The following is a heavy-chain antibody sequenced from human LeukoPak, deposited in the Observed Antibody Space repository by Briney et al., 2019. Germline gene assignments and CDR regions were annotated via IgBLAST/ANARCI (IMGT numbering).Heavy chain of an antibody. Sequence: PGGSLRLSCAASGFTFSNYWMHWVRQAPGKGLVWVSRINSDARSTSYADSVKGRFTISRDNAKNTLYLQMNSLRAEDTAVYYCASAPVLRRITGTTSLEGPIAEDYWGQGTLVTVSS. CDR3: ASAPVLRRITGTTSLEGPIAEDY. V-gene: IGHV3-74*01. CDR1: GFTFSNYW. J-gene: IGHJ4*02. CDR2: INSDARST. D-gene: IGHD1-7*01.